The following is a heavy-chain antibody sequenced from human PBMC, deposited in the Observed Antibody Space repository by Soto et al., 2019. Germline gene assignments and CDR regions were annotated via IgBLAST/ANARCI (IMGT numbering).Heavy chain of an antibody. V-gene: IGHV3-53*01. J-gene: IGHJ6*02. CDR1: GFTVSSNY. CDR3: GRGYSYDYYGMDV. D-gene: IGHD5-18*01. CDR2: IYSGGRT. Sequence: PILSCAASGFTVSSNYMSWVRQAPGKGLEWVSVIYSGGRTYYADSVNGRFTISRDSSKNTVYLQMNSLRVEDTAVYYCGRGYSYDYYGMDVWGQGTTVTVSS.